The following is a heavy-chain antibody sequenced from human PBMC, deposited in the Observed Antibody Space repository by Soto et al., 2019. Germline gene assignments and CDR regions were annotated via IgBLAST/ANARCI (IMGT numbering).Heavy chain of an antibody. CDR2: IYHSGST. J-gene: IGHJ4*02. V-gene: IGHV4-30-2*01. D-gene: IGHD6-6*01. CDR1: GGSIRSGGSF. CDR3: AGGIAARPLGY. Sequence: TSETQCLTCAVSGGSIRSGGSFWSWIRQPPGKGLEWIGYIYHSGSTYYNPSLKSRVTISVDRSKNQFSLKLSSVTAADTAVYYCAGGIAARPLGYWGQGTLVTVSS.